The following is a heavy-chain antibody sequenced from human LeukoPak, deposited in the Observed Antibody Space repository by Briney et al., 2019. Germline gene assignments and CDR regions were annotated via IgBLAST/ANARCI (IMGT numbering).Heavy chain of an antibody. CDR3: ARVLSGRGSLYDYYYYMDV. CDR1: GFTVSSNY. V-gene: IGHV3-53*01. J-gene: IGHJ6*03. D-gene: IGHD3-10*01. CDR2: IYSGGGT. Sequence: GGSLRLSCAASGFTVSSNYMSWVRQAPGKGLGWVSLIYSGGGTYYTDSVKGRFTISRDNSKNTLYLQMNSLRAEDTAVYYCARVLSGRGSLYDYYYYMDVWGKGTTVTISS.